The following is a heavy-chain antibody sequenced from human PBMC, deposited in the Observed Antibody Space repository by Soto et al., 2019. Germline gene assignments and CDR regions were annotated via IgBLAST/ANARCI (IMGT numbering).Heavy chain of an antibody. CDR3: AREGPPDIAWFDP. J-gene: IGHJ5*02. CDR1: GGTFSIYT. D-gene: IGHD2-15*01. CDR2: SA. V-gene: IGHV1-69*01. Sequence: QVQLVQSGAEVKKPGSSVKVSCKASGGTFSIYTISWVRQAPGQGLEWMGGSANSAQKFQGRLTVTADESTSTDYLELSSLTSEDTAGYYCAREGPPDIAWFDPWGQGTLVSVSS.